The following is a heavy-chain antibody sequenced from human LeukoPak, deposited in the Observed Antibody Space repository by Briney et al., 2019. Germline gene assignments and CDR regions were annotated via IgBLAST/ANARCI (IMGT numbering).Heavy chain of an antibody. CDR2: INHSGST. V-gene: IGHV4-34*01. J-gene: IGHJ5*02. Sequence: SETLSLTCAVYGGSFSGYYWSWIRQPPGKGLEWIGEINHSGSTNYNPSLKSRVTISVDTSKNQFSLKLSSVTAADTAVYYCARAFPFTGNDRKYNWFDPGGQGPLVTVSS. CDR3: ARAFPFTGNDRKYNWFDP. D-gene: IGHD1-1*01. CDR1: GGSFSGYY.